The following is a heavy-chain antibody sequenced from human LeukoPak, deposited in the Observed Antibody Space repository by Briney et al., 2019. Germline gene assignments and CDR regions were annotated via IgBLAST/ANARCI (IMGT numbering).Heavy chain of an antibody. CDR2: MSYDGSKE. J-gene: IGHJ4*02. CDR3: AKPPYDSSGYYQSTFDY. CDR1: GFSFSSYG. D-gene: IGHD3-22*01. Sequence: SGGSLRLSCAASGFSFSSYGMHWVRQAPVKGLEWVAVMSYDGSKEYYADSVKGRFTISRDNSKNALYLQMNSLRAEDTAVYYCAKPPYDSSGYYQSTFDYWGQGTLVTVSS. V-gene: IGHV3-30*18.